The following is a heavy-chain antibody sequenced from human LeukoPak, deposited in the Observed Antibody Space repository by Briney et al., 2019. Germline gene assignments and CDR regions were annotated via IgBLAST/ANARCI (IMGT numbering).Heavy chain of an antibody. Sequence: SQTLSLTCAISGDSVCSNTAAWNWIRQSPSRGLEWLGRTYYRSKWYNDYAVSVKSRITINPDTSKNQFSLQLNSVTPEDTAVYYCARDPLPSAYSSSWFSIDYWGQGTLVTVSS. CDR3: ARDPLPSAYSSSWFSIDY. CDR1: GDSVCSNTAA. D-gene: IGHD6-13*01. J-gene: IGHJ4*02. V-gene: IGHV6-1*01. CDR2: TYYRSKWYN.